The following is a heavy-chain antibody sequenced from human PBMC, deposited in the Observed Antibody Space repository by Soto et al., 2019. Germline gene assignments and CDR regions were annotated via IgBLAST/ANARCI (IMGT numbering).Heavy chain of an antibody. CDR2: IYGDDDK. V-gene: IGHV2-5*02. CDR1: GFSLTTNVVG. CDR3: AHKRAYYFGSGTYFDY. D-gene: IGHD3-10*01. J-gene: IGHJ4*02. Sequence: QITLEESGPPLVKPTQTLTLTCTFSGFSLTTNVVGVGWIRQPPGKALEWLAVIYGDDDKRYSPSLKSKLTITSDTSKNQVVLMMTNMDPVDTATYYCAHKRAYYFGSGTYFDYWGQGTLVTVSS.